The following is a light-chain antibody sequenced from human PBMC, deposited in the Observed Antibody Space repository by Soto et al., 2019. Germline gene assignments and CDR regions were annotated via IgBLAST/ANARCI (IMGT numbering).Light chain of an antibody. V-gene: IGLV2-14*01. CDR1: SSDVGGYNY. CDR2: EVS. Sequence: QSFLTQPAPVSGSPGQSITISCTGTSSDVGGYNYVSWYQQHPGKAPKLMIYEVSNRPTGVSNRFSGSKSGNTASLTISALQAEDEADYSCSSYTSSSTLDVFGTGTKVTVL. CDR3: SSYTSSSTLDV. J-gene: IGLJ1*01.